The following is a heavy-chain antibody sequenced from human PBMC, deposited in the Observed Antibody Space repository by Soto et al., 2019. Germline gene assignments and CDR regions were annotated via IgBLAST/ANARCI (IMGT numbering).Heavy chain of an antibody. J-gene: IGHJ4*02. CDR3: XXEXXXSXXXXXDY. CDR2: IYYSGST. Sequence: QVQLQESGPGLVKPSQTLSLTCTVSGGSISSGDYYWSWIRQPPGKGLEWIGYIYYSGSTYYNPSLKSRVTISVDTSKNQFSLKLSSVTAADTXXYXXXXEXXXSXXXXXDYXGXGTLVTVSS. CDR1: GGSISSGDYY. V-gene: IGHV4-30-4*01.